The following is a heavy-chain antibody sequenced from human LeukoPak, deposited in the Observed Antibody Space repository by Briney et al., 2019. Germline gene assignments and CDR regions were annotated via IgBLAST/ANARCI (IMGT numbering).Heavy chain of an antibody. CDR2: ISGSGGST. CDR1: GFTFNNYA. J-gene: IGHJ4*02. V-gene: IGHV3-23*01. CDR3: AKKRVAAAGNFDY. D-gene: IGHD6-13*01. Sequence: PGGSLRLSCAASGFTFNNYAMSWVRQAPGKGLEWVSAISGSGGSTYYADSVKGRFTISRDISKNTLYLQMNSLRAEDTAVYYCAKKRVAAAGNFDYWGQGTLVTVSS.